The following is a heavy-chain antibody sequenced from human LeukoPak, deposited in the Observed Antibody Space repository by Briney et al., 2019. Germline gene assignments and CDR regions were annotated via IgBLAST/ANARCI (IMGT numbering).Heavy chain of an antibody. V-gene: IGHV3-48*03. CDR2: ISRSGDIV. Sequence: GGSLRLSCVASGFTFSSYEMNWVRQAPGKGLEWVSFISRSGDIVHYTDSVKGRLTISRDNDKNSLYLQMNSLRAEDTAVYYCARSRDHSGGGSSPWGQGTLVTVSS. CDR1: GFTFSSYE. D-gene: IGHD3-10*01. CDR3: ARSRDHSGGGSSP. J-gene: IGHJ5*02.